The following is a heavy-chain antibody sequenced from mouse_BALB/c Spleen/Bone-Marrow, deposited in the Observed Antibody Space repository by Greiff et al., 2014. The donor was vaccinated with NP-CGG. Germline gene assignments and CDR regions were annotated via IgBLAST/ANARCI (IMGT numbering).Heavy chain of an antibody. CDR2: IWAGGST. J-gene: IGHJ1*01. Sequence: VKLVESGPGLVAPSQSLSITCTVSGFSLTSYGVHWVRQPPGKGLEWLGIIWAGGSTNYKSALMSRLSISKDNSKSQVFLKMNSLQTGDTAMYYCARDRRDYGKAWYFDVWGAGTTVTVSS. V-gene: IGHV2-9*02. CDR1: GFSLTSYG. CDR3: ARDRRDYGKAWYFDV. D-gene: IGHD2-1*01.